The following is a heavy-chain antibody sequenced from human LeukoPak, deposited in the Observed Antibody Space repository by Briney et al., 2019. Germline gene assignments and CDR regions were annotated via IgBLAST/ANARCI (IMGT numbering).Heavy chain of an antibody. V-gene: IGHV3-7*01. D-gene: IGHD2-2*01. CDR3: PRLIEVAIIYAS. CDR1: GFTFRTYW. J-gene: IGHJ5*02. CDR2: INQGGSET. Sequence: PGGSLRLSCAASGFTFRTYWMSWVRQAPGKGLEWVASINQGGSETYYVESVKGRFTISRDNAMNSFFLQMNSLRAEDTAVYYGPRLIEVAIIYASWAKGPLVTVSS.